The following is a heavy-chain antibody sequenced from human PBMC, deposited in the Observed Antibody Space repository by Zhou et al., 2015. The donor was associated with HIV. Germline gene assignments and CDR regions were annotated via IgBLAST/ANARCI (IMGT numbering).Heavy chain of an antibody. CDR2: SIPILGSR. Sequence: QVQLAQSGAEVKKPGSSVIVSCKTSGGSFSNHTFNWVRQAPGQGLEWMGRSIPILGSRDYAQKFQDRVTITADESTSTAYMELSSLRSEDTAVYYCARVDYSNYVSYYYYYYMDVWGKGTTVTVSS. J-gene: IGHJ6*03. V-gene: IGHV1-69*08. CDR3: ARVDYSNYVSYYYYYYMDV. D-gene: IGHD4-11*01. CDR1: GGSFSNHT.